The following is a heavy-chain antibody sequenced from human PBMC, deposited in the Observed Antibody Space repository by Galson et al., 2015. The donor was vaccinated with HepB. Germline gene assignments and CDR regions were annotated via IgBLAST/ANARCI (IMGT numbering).Heavy chain of an antibody. CDR1: GFTFSDYD. J-gene: IGHJ5*02. V-gene: IGHV3-13*01. CDR2: ISTAGDT. CDR3: VRGSVAAADRRGNFDP. Sequence: SLRLSCAVTGFTFSDYDMHWVRHPTGKGLEWVSTISTAGDTFYPDSVRGRFTISREDAKNSLNLQMNSLRAADTAVYYCVRGSVAAADRRGNFDPWGQGTLVTVSS. D-gene: IGHD6-6*01.